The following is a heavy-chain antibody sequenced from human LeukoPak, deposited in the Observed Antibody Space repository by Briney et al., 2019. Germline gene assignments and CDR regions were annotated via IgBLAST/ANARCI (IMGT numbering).Heavy chain of an antibody. CDR1: GGCISSYC. Sequence: PSETLSLTCTVSGGCISSYCWSWIRQPPGKGLEWIGYIYYSGSTNYNPSLKSRVTISVDTSKNQFSLKLSSVTAADTAVYYCARGSLLWFGELLSFDYWGQGTLVTVSS. CDR2: IYYSGST. J-gene: IGHJ4*02. V-gene: IGHV4-59*01. D-gene: IGHD3-10*01. CDR3: ARGSLLWFGELLSFDY.